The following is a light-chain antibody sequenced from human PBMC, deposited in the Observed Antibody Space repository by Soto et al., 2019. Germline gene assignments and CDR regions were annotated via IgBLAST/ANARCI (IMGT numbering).Light chain of an antibody. Sequence: DIQMTPSPSSLSASVGDRVTITCRASESISSYLNWYQQKPGKAPKLLIYDASSLQSGVPSRFSGSGSGTDFTLTVSSLQPEDFAIYFCQQSYSTPWTFGHGTKVEIK. CDR2: DAS. CDR1: ESISSY. V-gene: IGKV1-39*01. CDR3: QQSYSTPWT. J-gene: IGKJ1*01.